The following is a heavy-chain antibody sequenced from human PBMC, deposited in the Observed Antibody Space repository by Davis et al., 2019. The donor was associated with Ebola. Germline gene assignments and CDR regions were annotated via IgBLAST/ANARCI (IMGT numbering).Heavy chain of an antibody. CDR3: ARDLTNRYDILTTYGMDV. J-gene: IGHJ6*02. V-gene: IGHV3-30*03. D-gene: IGHD3-9*01. CDR2: ISYDGSNK. Sequence: GESLKISCAASGFTFSSYGMHWVRQAPGKGLEWVAVISYDGSNKYYADSVKGRFTISRDNSKNTLYLQMNSLRAEDTAVYYCARDLTNRYDILTTYGMDVWGQGTTVTVSS. CDR1: GFTFSSYG.